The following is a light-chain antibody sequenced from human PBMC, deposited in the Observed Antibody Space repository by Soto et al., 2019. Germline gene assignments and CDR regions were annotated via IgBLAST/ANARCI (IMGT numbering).Light chain of an antibody. CDR3: LQDHDDSLT. V-gene: IGKV1-6*01. Sequence: AIQMTQSPSSLSASVGDRITITCRASQGIESDLSWYQHRPGKAPKLLIYAASNVHSGVPPRFSGSRSGTEFSLTTSNLQPEDFASYYCLQDHDDSLTFGQGTKVEIK. CDR1: QGIESD. J-gene: IGKJ1*01. CDR2: AAS.